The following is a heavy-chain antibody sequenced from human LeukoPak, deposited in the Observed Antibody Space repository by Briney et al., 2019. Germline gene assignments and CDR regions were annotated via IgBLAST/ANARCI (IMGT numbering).Heavy chain of an antibody. V-gene: IGHV4-59*01. D-gene: IGHD3-3*01. CDR1: GGSISSYY. J-gene: IGHJ4*02. Sequence: SETLSLTCTVSGGSISSYYWSWIRQPPGKGLEWIGYIYYSGSTNYNPSLKSRVTISVDTSKNQFSLRLSSVTAADTAVYYCARAVRFGSYYFDYWGQGTLVTVSS. CDR3: ARAVRFGSYYFDY. CDR2: IYYSGST.